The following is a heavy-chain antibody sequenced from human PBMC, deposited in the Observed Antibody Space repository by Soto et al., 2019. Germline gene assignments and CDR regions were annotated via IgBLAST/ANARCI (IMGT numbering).Heavy chain of an antibody. V-gene: IGHV1-18*04. CDR2: ITTYSGNT. D-gene: IGHD7-27*01. CDR3: ARLDNWGVHCYYGMDV. J-gene: IGHJ6*02. Sequence: VSVPGSCKGSGSTLTGDGIGWVRQAPGQGLEWMGWITTYSGNTNYAQKLQGRVTMTTDTSTSTAYMELRSLRSDDTAVYYCARLDNWGVHCYYGMDVWGQGTTVTVSS. CDR1: GSTLTGDG.